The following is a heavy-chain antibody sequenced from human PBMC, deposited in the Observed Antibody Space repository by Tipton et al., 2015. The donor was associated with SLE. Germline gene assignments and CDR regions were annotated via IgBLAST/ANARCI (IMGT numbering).Heavy chain of an antibody. CDR3: ARDGCIVGDRECYYYYGMDV. J-gene: IGHJ6*02. CDR2: IIPIFGTA. D-gene: IGHD1-26*01. Sequence: QSGAEVKKPGSSVKVSCKASGGTFSSYAISWVRQAPGQGLEWMGGIIPIFGTANYAQKFQGRVTITADESTSTAYMELSSLRSEDTAVYYCARDGCIVGDRECYYYYGMDVWGQGTTVTVSS. V-gene: IGHV1-69*01. CDR1: GGTFSSYA.